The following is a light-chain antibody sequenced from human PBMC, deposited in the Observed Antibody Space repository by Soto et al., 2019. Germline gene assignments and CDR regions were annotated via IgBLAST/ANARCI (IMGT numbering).Light chain of an antibody. CDR3: LQYQSYWT. V-gene: IGKV1-5*03. CDR1: QSISRQ. J-gene: IGKJ1*01. CDR2: QAS. Sequence: DIQMTQSPSTLSASVGDRVSITCRASQSISRQLAWYQQKPGKAPNLLIYQASNLETGVPSRFPDSGSGTEFTLTISRLQPDDLATYYGLQYQSYWTFGQGTKVEVK.